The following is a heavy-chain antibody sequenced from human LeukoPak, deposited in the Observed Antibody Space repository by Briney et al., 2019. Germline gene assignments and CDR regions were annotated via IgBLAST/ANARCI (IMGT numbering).Heavy chain of an antibody. CDR2: IIPIFGTA. Sequence: GASVKVSCKASGYTFTKYYIHWVRQAPGQGLEWMGGIIPIFGTANYAQKFQGRVTITADKSTSTAYMELSSLRSEDTAVYYCARGSIAAPIRNWGQGTLVTVSS. V-gene: IGHV1-69*06. D-gene: IGHD6-6*01. CDR1: GYTFTKYY. J-gene: IGHJ4*02. CDR3: ARGSIAAPIRN.